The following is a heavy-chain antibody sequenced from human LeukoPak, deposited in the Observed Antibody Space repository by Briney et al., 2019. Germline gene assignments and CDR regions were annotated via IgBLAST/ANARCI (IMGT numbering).Heavy chain of an antibody. D-gene: IGHD2-2*01. V-gene: IGHV4-4*07. CDR1: GGSISSYY. J-gene: IGHJ6*02. CDR3: ATHGPYCSSTSCYRRMDV. CDR2: IYTSGST. Sequence: SETLSLTCTVSGGSISSYYWSWIRQPAGKGLEWIGRIYTSGSTNYNPSLKSRVTMSVDTSKNQFPLKLSSVTAADTAVYYCATHGPYCSSTSCYRRMDVWGQGTTVTVSS.